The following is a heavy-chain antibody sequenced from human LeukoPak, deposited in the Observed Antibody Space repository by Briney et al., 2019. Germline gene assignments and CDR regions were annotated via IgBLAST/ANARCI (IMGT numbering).Heavy chain of an antibody. CDR3: AKDRRLDIVINYFDY. CDR2: ISGSAGTT. V-gene: IGHV3-23*01. J-gene: IGHJ4*02. CDR1: GFTFSSHE. D-gene: IGHD5-12*01. Sequence: GGSLRLSCAASGFTFSSHEMNWVRQAPGKGLEWVSTISGSAGTTYYADSVKGRFTISRDDSKNTLYLQTNSLRDEDTAVYYCAKDRRLDIVINYFDYWGQGTLVTVSS.